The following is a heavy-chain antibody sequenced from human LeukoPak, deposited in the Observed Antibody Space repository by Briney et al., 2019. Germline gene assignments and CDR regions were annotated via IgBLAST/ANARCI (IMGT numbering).Heavy chain of an antibody. CDR3: ARDYPPYCSSTSCSSSGY. CDR1: GGTFSSYA. CDR2: IILIFGTA. Sequence: ASVKVSCKASGGTFSSYAISWVRQAPGQGLEWMGGIILIFGTANYAQKFQGRVTITTDESTSTAYMELSSLRSDDTAVYYCARDYPPYCSSTSCSSSGYWGQGTLVTVSS. V-gene: IGHV1-69*05. J-gene: IGHJ4*02. D-gene: IGHD2-2*01.